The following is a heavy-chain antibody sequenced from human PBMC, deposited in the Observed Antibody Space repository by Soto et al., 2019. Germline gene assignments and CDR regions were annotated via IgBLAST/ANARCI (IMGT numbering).Heavy chain of an antibody. CDR1: GGTFSSYA. Sequence: ASVKVSCKASGGTFSSYAISWVRQAPGQGLEWMGGIIPIFGTANYAQKFQGRVTITADESTSTAYMELSSLRSEDTAVYYCARPLPGGSRDGYTAAFDYWGQGTLVTVSS. CDR2: IIPIFGTA. V-gene: IGHV1-69*13. D-gene: IGHD3-16*01. CDR3: ARPLPGGSRDGYTAAFDY. J-gene: IGHJ4*02.